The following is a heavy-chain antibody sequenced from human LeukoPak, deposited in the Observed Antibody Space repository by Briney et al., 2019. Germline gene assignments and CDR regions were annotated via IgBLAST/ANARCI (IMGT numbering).Heavy chain of an antibody. Sequence: GGSLRLSCAASGFTFSSYAMHWVRQAPSKGLEWVAVISYDGSNKYYADSVKGRFTIPRDNSKNTLYLQMNSLRAEDTAVYYCARGCYYDSSGYEYYFDYWGQGTLVTVSS. D-gene: IGHD3-22*01. CDR1: GFTFSSYA. V-gene: IGHV3-30*01. CDR3: ARGCYYDSSGYEYYFDY. CDR2: ISYDGSNK. J-gene: IGHJ4*02.